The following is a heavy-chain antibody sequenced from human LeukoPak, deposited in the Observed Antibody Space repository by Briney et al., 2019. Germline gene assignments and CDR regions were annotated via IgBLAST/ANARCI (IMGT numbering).Heavy chain of an antibody. D-gene: IGHD5-12*01. J-gene: IGHJ4*02. Sequence: GGSLRLSCAAYAFTFSSYSMNWVRQAPGKGLEWVSSISSSSSYIYYADSVKGRFTISRDNAKNSLYLQMNSMRAEDTAVYYCASSRAPYGGYDFDYWGQGTLVTVSS. CDR1: AFTFSSYS. CDR3: ASSRAPYGGYDFDY. CDR2: ISSSSSYI. V-gene: IGHV3-21*01.